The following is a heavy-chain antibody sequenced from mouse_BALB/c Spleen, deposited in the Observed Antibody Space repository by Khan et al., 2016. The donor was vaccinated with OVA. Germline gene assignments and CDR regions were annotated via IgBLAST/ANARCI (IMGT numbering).Heavy chain of an antibody. CDR2: INPSSGYT. J-gene: IGHJ3*01. CDR1: GYTFTSFT. V-gene: IGHV1-4*01. CDR3: ARDDYDSWFAY. Sequence: QVQLKQSGAELARPGASVKMSCKASGYTFTSFTMHWVKQRPGQGLEWIGYINPSSGYTNYNQKLKDKATLTADKSSSTAYMQLNRLTSGDSAVYYCARDDYDSWFAYWGQGTLVTVSA. D-gene: IGHD2-4*01.